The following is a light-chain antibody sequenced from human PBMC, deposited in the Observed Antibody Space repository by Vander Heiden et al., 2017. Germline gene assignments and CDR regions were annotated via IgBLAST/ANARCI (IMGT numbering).Light chain of an antibody. CDR2: SAS. CDR3: QQGDSIPFT. J-gene: IGKJ3*01. CDR1: QSIDNF. Sequence: DIQMTQSPSSLSASVGDTVTITCRASQSIDNFLNWYQHQPGKAPTLLISSASNLHGGVPSRFSGSGSRTDFTLTIARLQPEHFATYSCQQGDSIPFTFGHGTKVDAK. V-gene: IGKV1-39*01.